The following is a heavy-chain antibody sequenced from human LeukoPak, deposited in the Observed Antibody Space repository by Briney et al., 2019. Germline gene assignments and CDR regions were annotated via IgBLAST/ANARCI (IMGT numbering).Heavy chain of an antibody. CDR3: ARGFSIVGARGNHDY. V-gene: IGHV3-30-3*01. D-gene: IGHD1-26*01. Sequence: GGSLRLSCAASGFTFSSYAMHWVRQAPGKGLEWVAVISYDGSNKYYADSVKGRFTISRDNSKNSLYLQMNSLRAEDTAVYYCARGFSIVGARGNHDYWGQGTLVTVSS. J-gene: IGHJ4*02. CDR2: ISYDGSNK. CDR1: GFTFSSYA.